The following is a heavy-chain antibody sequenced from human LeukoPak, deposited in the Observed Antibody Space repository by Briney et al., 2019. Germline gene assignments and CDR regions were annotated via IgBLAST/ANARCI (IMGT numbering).Heavy chain of an antibody. V-gene: IGHV3-23*01. CDR3: AKVFPLVSSDYYQGRGGYYFDN. J-gene: IGHJ4*02. CDR1: GFTFSSRG. CDR2: ISGSGVST. Sequence: PGGSLRLSCAASGFTFSSRGMSWVRQAPGKGLEWVSAISGSGVSTYYADSVKGRFTISRDNSKNTLYLQMNSLRAEDTAVYYCAKVFPLVSSDYYQGRGGYYFDNWGQGTLVTVSS. D-gene: IGHD3-22*01.